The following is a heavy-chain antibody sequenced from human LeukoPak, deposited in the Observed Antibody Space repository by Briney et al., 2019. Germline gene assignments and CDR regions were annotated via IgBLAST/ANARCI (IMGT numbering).Heavy chain of an antibody. Sequence: SETLSLTCTVSGGSISSYYWSWIRQPAGKGLEWIGRIYTSGSTNYNPSLKSRVTMSVDTSKNQFSLKLSSVTAADTAVYYCARHGAVGYCSSTSCYPYYYYYMDVWGKGTTVTVSS. J-gene: IGHJ6*03. CDR1: GGSISSYY. V-gene: IGHV4-4*07. CDR3: ARHGAVGYCSSTSCYPYYYYYMDV. CDR2: IYTSGST. D-gene: IGHD2-2*01.